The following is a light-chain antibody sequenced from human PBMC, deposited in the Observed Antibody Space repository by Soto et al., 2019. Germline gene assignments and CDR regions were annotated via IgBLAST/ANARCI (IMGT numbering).Light chain of an antibody. J-gene: IGLJ2*01. V-gene: IGLV4-69*01. CDR2: LNSDGSH. Sequence: QSVLTQSPSASASLGASVKLTCTLSSGHSNYAIAWHQQQPEKGPRYLMKLNSDGSHSKGDGIPDRFSGSSSGTERHLTISSLQSEDEADYYCQTWCTAIHDVVFGGGTKLTIL. CDR3: QTWCTAIHDVV. CDR1: SGHSNYA.